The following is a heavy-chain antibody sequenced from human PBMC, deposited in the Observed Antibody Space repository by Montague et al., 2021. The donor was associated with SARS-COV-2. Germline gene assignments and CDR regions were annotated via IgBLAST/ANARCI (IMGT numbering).Heavy chain of an antibody. J-gene: IGHJ6*03. Sequence: SETLSLTCTVSGGSISSSSYYWGWIRQPPGKGLEWIGSIYYSGSTYYNPSLKSRVTISVDTSKNQFSLKLSSVTAADTAVYYCARPRDGVVPSPILGVGPCYSYYYMDVWGRGATVTVSS. CDR1: GGSISSSSYY. CDR3: ARPRDGVVPSPILGVGPCYSYYYMDV. CDR2: IYYSGST. D-gene: IGHD3-10*01. V-gene: IGHV4-39*01.